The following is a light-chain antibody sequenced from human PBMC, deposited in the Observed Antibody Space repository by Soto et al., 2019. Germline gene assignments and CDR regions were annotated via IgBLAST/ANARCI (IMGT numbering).Light chain of an antibody. CDR3: SSYSSGTTDYV. CDR2: DLS. V-gene: IGLV2-14*01. CDR1: SSDIGLYNS. J-gene: IGLJ1*01. Sequence: QSALTQPASVSVSPGQSITISCTGSSSDIGLYNSVAWYQHHPGRVPKLIIYDLSYRPSGVSHRFSGSKSDNAASLTISGRRAEDEAVYYCSSYSSGTTDYVFGSGTKLTVL.